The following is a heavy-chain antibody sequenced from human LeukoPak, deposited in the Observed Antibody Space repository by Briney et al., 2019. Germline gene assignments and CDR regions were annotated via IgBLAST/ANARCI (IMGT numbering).Heavy chain of an antibody. CDR1: GFTFSRYS. D-gene: IGHD5-18*01. CDR3: ARGQHVDTAMVPNWFDP. J-gene: IGHJ5*02. CDR2: IRSSSSYI. Sequence: GGALRLSCAASGFTFSRYSMNWVRLAPGKGLEWVSSIRSSSSYIYYADSVKGRFTIFRDNAKNSLYLQMNSLRAEDTAVYYCARGQHVDTAMVPNWFDPWGQGTLVTVSS. V-gene: IGHV3-21*01.